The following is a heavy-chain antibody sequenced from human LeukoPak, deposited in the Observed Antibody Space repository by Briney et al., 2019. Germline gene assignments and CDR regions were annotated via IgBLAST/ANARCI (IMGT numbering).Heavy chain of an antibody. D-gene: IGHD3-10*01. J-gene: IGHJ4*02. CDR3: ARTMVRGVLYRNFDY. Sequence: SVKVSCKASGGTFSSYAISWVREAPGQGLEWMGGIIPIFGTANYAQKFQGRVTITADKSTSTAYMELSSLRSEDTAVYYCARTMVRGVLYRNFDYWGQGTLVTVSS. CDR1: GGTFSSYA. V-gene: IGHV1-69*06. CDR2: IIPIFGTA.